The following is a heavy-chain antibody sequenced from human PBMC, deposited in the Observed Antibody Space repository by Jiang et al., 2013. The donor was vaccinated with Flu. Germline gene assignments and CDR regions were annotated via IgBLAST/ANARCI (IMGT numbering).Heavy chain of an antibody. D-gene: IGHD1-7*01. CDR1: GGTFSNYG. V-gene: IGHV1-69*06. CDR2: IIPIFGTA. J-gene: IGHJ3*02. Sequence: VQLVESGAEVKKPGSSVKVSCKASGGTFSNYGISWVRQAPGQGLEWMGGIIPIFGTANYAQKFQGRVTITADKSTSTAYMELNSLRSEDTAVYYCAREDGRNYPNAFDIWGQGTMVTVSS. CDR3: AREDGRNYPNAFDI.